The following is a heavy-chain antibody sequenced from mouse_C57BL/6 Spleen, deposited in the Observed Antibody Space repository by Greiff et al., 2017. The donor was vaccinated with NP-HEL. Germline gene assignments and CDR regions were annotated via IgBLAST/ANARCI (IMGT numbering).Heavy chain of an antibody. CDR1: GYTFTSYD. CDR3: ARKATMVTFDY. D-gene: IGHD2-2*01. CDR2: IYPRDGST. J-gene: IGHJ2*01. V-gene: IGHV1-85*01. Sequence: QVQLKESGPELVKPGASVKLSCKASGYTFTSYDINWVKQRPGQGLEWIGWIYPRDGSTKYNEKFKGKATLTVDTSSSTAYMELHSLTSEDSAVYFCARKATMVTFDYWGQGTTLTVSS.